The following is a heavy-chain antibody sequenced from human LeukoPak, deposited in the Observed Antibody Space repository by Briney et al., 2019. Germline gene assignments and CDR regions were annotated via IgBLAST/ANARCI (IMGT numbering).Heavy chain of an antibody. V-gene: IGHV4-34*01. J-gene: IGHJ4*02. Sequence: SETLSLTCAVYGGSFSGYYWSWIRQPPGKGLEWIGEINHSGSTNYNLSLKSRVTISVDTSKNQFSLKLSSVTAADTAVYYCARVTMVRGVPGDYWGQGTLVTVSS. CDR3: ARVTMVRGVPGDY. D-gene: IGHD3-10*01. CDR2: INHSGST. CDR1: GGSFSGYY.